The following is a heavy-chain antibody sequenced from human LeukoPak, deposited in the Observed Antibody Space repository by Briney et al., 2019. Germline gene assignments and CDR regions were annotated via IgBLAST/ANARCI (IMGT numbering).Heavy chain of an antibody. V-gene: IGHV3-23*01. D-gene: IGHD3-3*01. Sequence: GGSLRLSCAASGFTFSSYAMSWVRQAPGKGLEWVSAISGSGGSTYYADSVKGRFTISRDNSKNTLYLQMNSLRAEDTAVYYCAKSVSADYDFWSGYYTSYYYYGMDVWGQGTTVTVSS. CDR3: AKSVSADYDFWSGYYTSYYYYGMDV. CDR2: ISGSGGST. J-gene: IGHJ6*02. CDR1: GFTFSSYA.